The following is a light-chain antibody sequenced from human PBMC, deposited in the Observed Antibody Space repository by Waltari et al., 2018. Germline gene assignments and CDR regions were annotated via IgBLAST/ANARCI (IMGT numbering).Light chain of an antibody. J-gene: IGLJ3*02. CDR2: TDT. Sequence: QSVLIQPPSASGIPGQGVTISCSGGSSNTGSNTVSWYQQFAGAPPQRLIHTDTQRPSGVPDRFSGSKSRTSASLAISGLQSEDEAHYFCASWDDSLSGRVFGGGTKVTVL. V-gene: IGLV1-44*01. CDR1: SSNTGSNT. CDR3: ASWDDSLSGRV.